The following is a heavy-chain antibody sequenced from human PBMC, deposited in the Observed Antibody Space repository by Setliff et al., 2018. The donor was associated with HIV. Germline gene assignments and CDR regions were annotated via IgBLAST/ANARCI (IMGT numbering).Heavy chain of an antibody. J-gene: IGHJ4*02. CDR2: VSQSGST. V-gene: IGHV4-38-2*02. Sequence: SSETLSLTCSVSGVSINRTDHYWGWIRQSPGKRLEWIGSVSQSGSTYYNPSLKSRITISVDRSKNQFSLKLTSVTAADTAVYYCAREAAHCTGDTRQFTFDSWGQGTLVTVSS. CDR3: AREAAHCTGDTRQFTFDS. D-gene: IGHD2-8*02. CDR1: GVSINRTDHY.